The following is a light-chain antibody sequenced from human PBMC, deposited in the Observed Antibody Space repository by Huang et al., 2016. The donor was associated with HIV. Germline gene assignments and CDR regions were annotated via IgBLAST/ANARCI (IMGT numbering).Light chain of an antibody. V-gene: IGKV3-15*01. CDR2: AAS. J-gene: IGKJ2*01. CDR3: QHYRVWPPVYT. Sequence: EIVMTQSPATLSVSPGERATLSCRASQTVSSNLAWYQQKPGQAPRLRIYAASTRATDIPARFSGSGSGTEFTRTISSLQSEDFAVYYCQHYRVWPPVYTFGQGTKLEIK. CDR1: QTVSSN.